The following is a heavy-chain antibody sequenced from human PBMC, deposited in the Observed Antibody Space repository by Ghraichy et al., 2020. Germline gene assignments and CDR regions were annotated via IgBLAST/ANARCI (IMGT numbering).Heavy chain of an antibody. CDR1: GFTFSNAW. CDR3: TTDLDSGYDDY. D-gene: IGHD5-12*01. CDR2: IKSKTDGGTT. V-gene: IGHV3-15*01. Sequence: GGSLRLSCAASGFTFSNAWMSWVRQAPGKGLEWVGRIKSKTDGGTTDYAAPVKGRFTISRDDSKTTLYLQMNSLKTEDTAVYYCTTDLDSGYDDYWGQGILVTVSS. J-gene: IGHJ4*02.